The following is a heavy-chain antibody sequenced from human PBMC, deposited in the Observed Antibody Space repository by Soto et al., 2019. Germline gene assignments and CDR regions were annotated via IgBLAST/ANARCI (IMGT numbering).Heavy chain of an antibody. Sequence: QVQLVQSGAEVKKPGASVKVSCKASGYTFTSYGISWVRQAPGQGLEWMGWISAYNGNTNYAQKLQGRVTMTTDTSMSTAYMELRSLRSDDTAVYYCAREKAVYGSGLDLPSSDYWGQGTLVTVSS. D-gene: IGHD3-10*01. CDR1: GYTFTSYG. CDR3: AREKAVYGSGLDLPSSDY. J-gene: IGHJ4*02. V-gene: IGHV1-18*01. CDR2: ISAYNGNT.